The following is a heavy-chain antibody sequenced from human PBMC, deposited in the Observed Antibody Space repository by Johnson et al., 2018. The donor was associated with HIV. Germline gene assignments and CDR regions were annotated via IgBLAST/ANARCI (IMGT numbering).Heavy chain of an antibody. J-gene: IGHJ3*02. CDR2: IYSGGST. CDR1: GFTVSSNY. D-gene: IGHD2-8*01. Sequence: VQLVESGGGLVQPGGSLRLSCAASGFTVSSNYMSWVRQAPGKGLEWVSVIYSGGSTYYADSMKGRFTISRDNSKNTLYLQMNSLRAEDTAVYYCARDSNLYAFDIWGQGTMVTVSS. V-gene: IGHV3-66*01. CDR3: ARDSNLYAFDI.